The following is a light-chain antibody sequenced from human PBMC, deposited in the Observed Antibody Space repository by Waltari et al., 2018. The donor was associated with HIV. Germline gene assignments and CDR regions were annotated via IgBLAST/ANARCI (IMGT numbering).Light chain of an antibody. Sequence: ELVMTQSPATLSVSPVERATLSCRASQSVSRNVAWYQQKPGQAPRLLIYGSSTRATGIPASFSGSGSGTEFTLTISSLQSEDFAVYYCQQYNKWPETFGQGTKVEIK. V-gene: IGKV3-15*01. J-gene: IGKJ1*01. CDR3: QQYNKWPET. CDR1: QSVSRN. CDR2: GSS.